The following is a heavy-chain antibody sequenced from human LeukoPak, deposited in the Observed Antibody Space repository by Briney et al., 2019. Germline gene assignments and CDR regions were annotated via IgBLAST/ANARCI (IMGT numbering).Heavy chain of an antibody. CDR2: ISYSGST. CDR3: ARGYSYVYFDY. D-gene: IGHD5-18*01. Sequence: SETPSLTCIVSGGSISSYYWNWIRQPPGKGLEWIGYISYSGSTNYNPSLKSRVTISVDTSKNQFSLKLSSVTAADTAVYYCARGYSYVYFDYWGQGTLVTVSS. J-gene: IGHJ4*02. CDR1: GGSISSYY. V-gene: IGHV4-59*01.